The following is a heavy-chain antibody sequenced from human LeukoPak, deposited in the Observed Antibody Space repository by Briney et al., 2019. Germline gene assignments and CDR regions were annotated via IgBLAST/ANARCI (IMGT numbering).Heavy chain of an antibody. V-gene: IGHV4-34*01. Sequence: SETLSLTCAVYGGSFSGYYWSWIRQPPGKGLEWIGEINHSGSTNYNPSLTSRVTISVDTSKNQFSLKLSSVTAADTAVYYCARGSRYSRGYFQHWGQGTLVTVSS. D-gene: IGHD6-13*01. CDR3: ARGSRYSRGYFQH. CDR2: INHSGST. J-gene: IGHJ1*01. CDR1: GGSFSGYY.